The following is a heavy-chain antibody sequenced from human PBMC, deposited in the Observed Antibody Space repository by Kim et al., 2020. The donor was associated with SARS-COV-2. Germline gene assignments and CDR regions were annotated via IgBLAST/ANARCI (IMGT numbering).Heavy chain of an antibody. Sequence: ASVKVSCKASGYTFTNYGITWVRQAPGQGLEWMGWISAYNGNTNYAQKLQGRVTMTTDTSTTTAYMNLRSLRSDDTAMYYCARADGAAAAFWGQGTMVTVTS. D-gene: IGHD6-13*01. CDR2: ISAYNGNT. CDR1: GYTFTNYG. J-gene: IGHJ3*01. CDR3: ARADGAAAAF. V-gene: IGHV1-18*01.